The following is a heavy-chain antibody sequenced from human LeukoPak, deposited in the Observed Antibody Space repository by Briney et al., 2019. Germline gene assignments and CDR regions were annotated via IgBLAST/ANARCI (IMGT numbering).Heavy chain of an antibody. CDR3: PKRYYDSSVYNAFDI. CDR1: GHIFTTYW. D-gene: IGHD3-22*01. V-gene: IGHV5-51*01. CDR2: IYPGDSDT. Sequence: GESLKISCKGFGHIFTTYWIGWVRHMPGKGLEWMGIIYPGDSDTRYSPSFQGQVTISADKSISTAYLQSSSLTASDTARYYCPKRYYDSSVYNAFDIWGQGTMVTVSS. J-gene: IGHJ3*02.